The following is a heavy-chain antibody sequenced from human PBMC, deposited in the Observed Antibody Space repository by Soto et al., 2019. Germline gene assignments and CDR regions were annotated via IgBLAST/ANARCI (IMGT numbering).Heavy chain of an antibody. CDR2: INPDNGNT. CDR3: AREVGGSRGWSGLASVYFDS. Sequence: ASVKVSWKAPGFTINCYAVYWVRQAPGQRLEWMGWINPDNGNTKISQKFQGRATITRDTSATTAYLALSSLRSEDTGVYFCAREVGGSRGWSGLASVYFDSWGQGALVTVSS. D-gene: IGHD1-26*01. V-gene: IGHV1-3*01. CDR1: GFTINCYA. J-gene: IGHJ4*02.